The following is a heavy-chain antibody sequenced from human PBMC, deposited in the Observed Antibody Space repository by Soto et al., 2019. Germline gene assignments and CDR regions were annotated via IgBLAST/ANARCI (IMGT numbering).Heavy chain of an antibody. CDR1: GYSFTSYW. V-gene: IGHV5-10-1*01. D-gene: IGHD2-15*01. CDR2: IDPSDSYT. J-gene: IGHJ6*02. Sequence: EVQLVQSGAEVKKPGESLRISCKGSGYSFTSYWISWVRQMPGKGLEWMGRIDPSDSYTNYSPSFQGHVTISADKSTXTXYXXWSSLKASDTAMYYCARQRAYCSGGSCYYYYGMDVWGQGTTVTVSS. CDR3: ARQRAYCSGGSCYYYYGMDV.